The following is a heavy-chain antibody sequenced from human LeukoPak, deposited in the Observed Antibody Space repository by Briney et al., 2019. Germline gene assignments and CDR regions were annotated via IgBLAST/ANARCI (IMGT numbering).Heavy chain of an antibody. V-gene: IGHV4-61*02. CDR3: AREGLLETLDYFDY. Sequence: PSQTLSLTCTVSGGSISSGGYYWSWIRQPAGKGLEWIGRIYTSGSTNYNPSLKSRVTISVDTSENQFSLKLSSVTAADTAVYYCAREGLLETLDYFDYWGQGTLVTVSS. CDR2: IYTSGST. CDR1: GGSISSGGYY. D-gene: IGHD1-1*01. J-gene: IGHJ4*02.